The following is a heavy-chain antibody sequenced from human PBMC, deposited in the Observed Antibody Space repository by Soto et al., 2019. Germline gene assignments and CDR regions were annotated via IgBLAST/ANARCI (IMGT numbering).Heavy chain of an antibody. CDR2: INTKFGAT. V-gene: IGHV1-69*01. CDR1: GGSFSKKA. CDR3: ARGASSGFEYWYFDL. D-gene: IGHD5-12*01. Sequence: QVQLVQSGAELKKPGSSVKVSCEASGGSFSKKAISWVRQAPGQGLEWMGGINTKFGATNYAPKFQGRITITVDESTNTVYMAISSLTSEDTAVYYCARGASSGFEYWYFDLWGRGTLVSVSS. J-gene: IGHJ2*01.